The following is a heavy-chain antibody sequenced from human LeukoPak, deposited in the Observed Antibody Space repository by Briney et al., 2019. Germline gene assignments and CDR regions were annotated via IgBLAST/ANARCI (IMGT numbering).Heavy chain of an antibody. V-gene: IGHV3-53*01. CDR2: IYSGGST. CDR1: GFTVSSNY. Sequence: GGSLRLSCAASGFTVSSNYMNWVRQAPGKGLEWVSVIYSGGSTYYADSVKGRFTISRGNSKNTLYLQMNTLRAEDTAVYYCARRYSSGWWIDYWGQGTLVTVSS. CDR3: ARRYSSGWWIDY. D-gene: IGHD6-19*01. J-gene: IGHJ4*02.